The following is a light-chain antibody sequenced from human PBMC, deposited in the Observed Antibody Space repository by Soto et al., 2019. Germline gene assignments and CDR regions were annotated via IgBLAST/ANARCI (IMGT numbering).Light chain of an antibody. CDR2: GAS. J-gene: IGKJ1*01. V-gene: IGKV3-15*01. Sequence: EIVITQSPATLSVSQGERATLSCRASQSVSSNLAWYQQKPGQAPRLLIYGASTRATGIPARFSGSGSGTEFTLTISSRQSEDFAVYYCQQYNNWPPWTVGQGNKVEIK. CDR3: QQYNNWPPWT. CDR1: QSVSSN.